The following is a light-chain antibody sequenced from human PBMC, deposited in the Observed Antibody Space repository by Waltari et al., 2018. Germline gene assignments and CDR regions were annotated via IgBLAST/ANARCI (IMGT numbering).Light chain of an antibody. Sequence: DIVMTQSPDSLAVSLGERATINCKSSQSVLYSPNNYNYLAWYQQKPGQPPKLLIYWASTRESGVPDRFSGSGSGTDFTLTISSLQAEDVAVYYCQQHYSPAYTFGQGTKVEIK. V-gene: IGKV4-1*01. J-gene: IGKJ2*01. CDR2: WAS. CDR3: QQHYSPAYT. CDR1: QSVLYSPNNYNY.